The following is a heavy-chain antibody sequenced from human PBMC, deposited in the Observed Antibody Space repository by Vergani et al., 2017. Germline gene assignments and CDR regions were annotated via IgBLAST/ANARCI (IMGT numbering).Heavy chain of an antibody. J-gene: IGHJ4*02. V-gene: IGHV5-51*01. CDR2: IYPGDSDT. CDR1: GYMFTDYW. D-gene: IGHD5-24*01. Sequence: EVQLVQSGAEVKKPGESLKISCKGSGYMFTDYWIAWVRQMPGKGLEWMGIIYPGDSDTRYSPSFQGQVTISVDKSITTAYLQWSSLKASDTAMYYCARSSYLQNLDYWGQGTLVTVSS. CDR3: ARSSYLQNLDY.